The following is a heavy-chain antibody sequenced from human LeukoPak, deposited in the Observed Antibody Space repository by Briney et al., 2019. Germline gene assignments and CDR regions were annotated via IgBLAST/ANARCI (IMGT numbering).Heavy chain of an antibody. CDR1: GYGFTSYW. CDR3: ARLVGYYGSGSAFNWFDP. Sequence: GEALKISCKGSGYGFTSYWIGWVRPMPGKGRGWMGIIYPGDSDTRYSPSFQGQVTISADKSISTAYLQWSSLKASDTAMYYCARLVGYYGSGSAFNWFDPWGQGTLVTVSS. V-gene: IGHV5-51*01. J-gene: IGHJ5*02. CDR2: IYPGDSDT. D-gene: IGHD3-10*01.